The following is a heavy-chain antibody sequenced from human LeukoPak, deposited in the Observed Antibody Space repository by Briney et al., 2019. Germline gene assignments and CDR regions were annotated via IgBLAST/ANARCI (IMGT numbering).Heavy chain of an antibody. J-gene: IGHJ4*02. V-gene: IGHV3-23*01. CDR2: ISGSGGST. CDR3: AKPVTTVVKVGFDY. D-gene: IGHD4-23*01. Sequence: AISGSGGSTYYADSVKGRFTISRDNSKNTLYLQMNSLRAEDTAVYYCAKPVTTVVKVGFDYWGQGTLVSVSS.